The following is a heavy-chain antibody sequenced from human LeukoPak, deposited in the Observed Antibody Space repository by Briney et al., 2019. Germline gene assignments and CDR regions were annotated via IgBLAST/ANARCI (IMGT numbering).Heavy chain of an antibody. CDR2: IRSTTYDETT. CDR1: GFTFGDFV. J-gene: IGHJ4*02. Sequence: GGSLRLSCTASGFTFGDFVMSWVRQAPGKGLEWVSFIRSTTYDETTAYAASVQGRFTISRDDFRGIAYPQRNSLKTEDTAVYYCARGCGGDCAAFDNWGQGTLVTVSS. V-gene: IGHV3-49*04. D-gene: IGHD2-21*02. CDR3: ARGCGGDCAAFDN.